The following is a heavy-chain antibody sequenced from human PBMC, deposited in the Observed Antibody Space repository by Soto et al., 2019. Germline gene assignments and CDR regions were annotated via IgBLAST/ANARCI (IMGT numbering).Heavy chain of an antibody. CDR3: ARSPGIGNDGSSTRGRNIDY. Sequence: QVQLQESGPGLVKTSQTLSLTCTVSGGSISRGGHYWTWILQHPGKGLESIGYSYYSGSTYYNPSLTGRITRPVDTSKTQFSLRLNSVTAADTAVNYCARSPGIGNDGSSTRGRNIDYWGQGTLVTVSS. CDR1: GGSISRGGHY. V-gene: IGHV4-31*03. D-gene: IGHD2-2*01. CDR2: SYYSGST. J-gene: IGHJ4*02.